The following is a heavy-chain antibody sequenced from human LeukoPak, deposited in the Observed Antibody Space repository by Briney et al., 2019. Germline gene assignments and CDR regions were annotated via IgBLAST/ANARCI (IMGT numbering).Heavy chain of an antibody. V-gene: IGHV4-34*01. Sequence: SETLSLPCTSYGETFSGYYWSWIRQPPGKGLEWIGEINHSGSTNYNPSLKSRVTISVDTSKNQFSLKLSSVTAADTAVYYCARGVRPAATGNRFDPWGQGTLVTVSS. CDR1: GETFSGYY. J-gene: IGHJ5*02. D-gene: IGHD2-2*01. CDR3: ARGVRPAATGNRFDP. CDR2: INHSGST.